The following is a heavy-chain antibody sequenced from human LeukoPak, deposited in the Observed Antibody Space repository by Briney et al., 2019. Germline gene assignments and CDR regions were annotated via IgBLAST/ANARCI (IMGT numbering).Heavy chain of an antibody. CDR2: INHSGST. D-gene: IGHD5-18*01. CDR1: GGSFSGYY. V-gene: IGHV4-34*01. J-gene: IGHJ4*02. Sequence: SETLSLTCAVYGGSFSGYYWSWIRQPPGKGPEWIGEINHSGSTNYNPSLKSRVTITVDTSKNQFSLKLRSVTAADTAVYYCGRGTYTAMVVWGQGALVTVSS. CDR3: GRGTYTAMVV.